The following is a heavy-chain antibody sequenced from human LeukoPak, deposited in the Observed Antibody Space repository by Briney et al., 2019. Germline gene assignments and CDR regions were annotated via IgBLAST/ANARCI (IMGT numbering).Heavy chain of an antibody. CDR1: GGSISSYY. Sequence: PSETLSLTCTVSGGSISSYYWSWIRQPPGKGLEWIGYIYYSGSTNYNPSLKSRVTISVDTSKNQFSLKLSSVTAADTAVYYCASQTQWLGIDYWGQGTLVTVSS. J-gene: IGHJ4*02. CDR2: IYYSGST. CDR3: ASQTQWLGIDY. V-gene: IGHV4-59*01. D-gene: IGHD6-19*01.